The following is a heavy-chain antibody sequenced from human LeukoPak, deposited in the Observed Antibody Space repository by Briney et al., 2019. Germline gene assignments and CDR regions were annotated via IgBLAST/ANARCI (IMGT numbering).Heavy chain of an antibody. CDR3: VTTWGAHYWYFDL. CDR2: ITSSNNYI. CDR1: GFIFTDYW. D-gene: IGHD1-26*01. Sequence: GGSLRLSCAASGFIFTDYWMNWVRQAPGKGLEWVSSITSSNNYIYYADSMKGRFTISRDNAKNSLYLQMNSLRAEDTAVYYCVTTWGAHYWYFDLWGRGALVTVSS. J-gene: IGHJ2*01. V-gene: IGHV3-21*01.